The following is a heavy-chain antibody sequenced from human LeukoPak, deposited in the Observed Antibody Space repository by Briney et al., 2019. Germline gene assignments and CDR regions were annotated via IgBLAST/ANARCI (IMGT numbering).Heavy chain of an antibody. Sequence: GGSLRLSCAASGFTFDDYAMHWVRQAPGKGLEWVSGLNWNSGGIVYADSVKGRFTISRDTSKNTLYLQMNSLRVEDTAVYYCAKDGRTGYPFDSWGQGTLVTVSS. V-gene: IGHV3-9*01. CDR1: GFTFDDYA. D-gene: IGHD5-12*01. CDR3: AKDGRTGYPFDS. J-gene: IGHJ4*02. CDR2: LNWNSGGI.